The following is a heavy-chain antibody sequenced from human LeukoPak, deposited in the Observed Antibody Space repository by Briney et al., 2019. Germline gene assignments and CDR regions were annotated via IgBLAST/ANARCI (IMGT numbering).Heavy chain of an antibody. D-gene: IGHD3-22*01. V-gene: IGHV3-66*01. CDR2: INSGGGT. J-gene: IGHJ4*02. Sequence: GGSLRLSCAASGFTFSDYYMSWVRQAPGKGLEWVSFINSGGGTSYTDSVKGRFTISRDNSKNTLYLQMNSLRAEDTAVYYCAKSNDDSGKKYFDYWGQGTLVTVSS. CDR1: GFTFSDYY. CDR3: AKSNDDSGKKYFDY.